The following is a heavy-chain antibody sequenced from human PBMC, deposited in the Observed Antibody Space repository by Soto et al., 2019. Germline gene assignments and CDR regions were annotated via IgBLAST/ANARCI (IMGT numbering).Heavy chain of an antibody. J-gene: IGHJ6*02. CDR1: GGSISSGGYY. D-gene: IGHD2-2*01. CDR3: ARDLSAMAYDYGMDV. CDR2: IYYSGST. V-gene: IGHV4-31*03. Sequence: QVQLQESGPGLVKPSQTLSLTCTASGGSISSGGYYWSWIRQHPGQGLEWIGYIYYSGSTYYNPSLKSRVTISVDTSKNQFSLKLSSVTAADTAVYYCARDLSAMAYDYGMDVWGQGTTVTVSS.